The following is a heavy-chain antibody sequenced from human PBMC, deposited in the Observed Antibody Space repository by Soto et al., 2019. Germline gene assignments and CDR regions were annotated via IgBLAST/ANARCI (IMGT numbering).Heavy chain of an antibody. J-gene: IGHJ4*02. Sequence: QVQLVQSGAEVRKPGSSVKVSCHSSGDSFNDYPVTWVRQAPGQGREWMGGTIPVSGTTNYAQEFQGRATTTADVSTSTVYMELSSLKYEDTALYYCASSYGVSWYGDFWGQGALVTVSS. CDR3: ASSYGVSWYGDF. CDR1: GDSFNDYP. D-gene: IGHD6-13*01. V-gene: IGHV1-69*01. CDR2: TIPVSGTT.